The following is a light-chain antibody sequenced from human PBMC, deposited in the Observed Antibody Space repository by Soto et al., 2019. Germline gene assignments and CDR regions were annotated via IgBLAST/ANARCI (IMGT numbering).Light chain of an antibody. J-gene: IGKJ5*01. CDR1: QSVGSN. CDR3: QQRSNWPIT. V-gene: IGKV3-11*01. CDR2: DAS. Sequence: EIFMTQSPATLSVSEWVRATLSCGASQSVGSNLAWYQQKPGQAPRLLIYDASNRATGIPARFSGSGSGTDFTLTISSLEPEDFAVYYCQQRSNWPITFGQGTRLEI.